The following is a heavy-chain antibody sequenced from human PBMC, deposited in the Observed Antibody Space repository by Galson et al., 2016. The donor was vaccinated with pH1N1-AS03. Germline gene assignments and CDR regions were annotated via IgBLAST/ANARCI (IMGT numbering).Heavy chain of an antibody. Sequence: SLRLSCAGSGFIFSDYGMSWVRQAPGKGLEWVANIKKDGGEKYYVDSVRGRFTISRDNAKKSLYLQMSSLRVEDTAVYYCASSGFWGRGTLVAVSS. CDR3: ASSGF. D-gene: IGHD3-10*01. J-gene: IGHJ4*02. CDR1: GFIFSDYG. V-gene: IGHV3-7*03. CDR2: IKKDGGEK.